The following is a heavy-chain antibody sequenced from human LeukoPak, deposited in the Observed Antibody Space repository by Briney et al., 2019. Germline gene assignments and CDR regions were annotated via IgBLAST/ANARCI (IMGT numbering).Heavy chain of an antibody. Sequence: SETLSLTCAVYGGSFSGYYWSWIRQPPGKGLEWIGEINHSGSTNYNPSLKSRVTISVDTSKNQFSLKLSSVTAADTAVYYRARDISYYDSSGYPIGWFDPWGQGTLVTVSS. V-gene: IGHV4-34*01. J-gene: IGHJ5*02. CDR1: GGSFSGYY. CDR2: INHSGST. D-gene: IGHD3-22*01. CDR3: ARDISYYDSSGYPIGWFDP.